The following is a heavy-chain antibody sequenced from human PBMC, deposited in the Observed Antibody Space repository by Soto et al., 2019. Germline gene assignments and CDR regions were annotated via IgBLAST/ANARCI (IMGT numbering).Heavy chain of an antibody. Sequence: PGGSLRLSCAASGFTFSSYWMSWVRQAPGKGLEWVATINQSGSEKYYVDSVKGRFTISRDNAKNSLYLQMNSLRVEDTAVYYCAKLVGEPGWFDPWGQGTLVTVSS. V-gene: IGHV3-7*05. CDR1: GFTFSSYW. CDR2: INQSGSEK. CDR3: AKLVGEPGWFDP. D-gene: IGHD1-26*01. J-gene: IGHJ5*02.